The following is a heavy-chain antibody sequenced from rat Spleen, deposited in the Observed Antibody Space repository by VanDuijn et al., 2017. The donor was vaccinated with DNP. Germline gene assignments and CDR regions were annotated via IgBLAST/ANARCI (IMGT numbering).Heavy chain of an antibody. D-gene: IGHD1-5*01. J-gene: IGHJ3*01. Sequence: EVQLVESGGDLVQPGRSLKLSCVASGFTFSTYWMTWIRQVPGKGLEWIASITSSGGDTYYPDSVKGRFTISRVNTQSTLHLQMTSLRSEATAAYFCTRRGYRYNLNWFAYWGQGTLVTVSS. V-gene: IGHV5-31*01. CDR1: GFTFSTYW. CDR2: ITSSGGDT. CDR3: TRRGYRYNLNWFAY.